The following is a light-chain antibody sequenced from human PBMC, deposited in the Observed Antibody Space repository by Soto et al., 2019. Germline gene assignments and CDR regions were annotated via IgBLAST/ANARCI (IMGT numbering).Light chain of an antibody. CDR1: QSVSSY. CDR2: DTS. CDR3: QQHNNWPPIT. V-gene: IGKV3-11*01. J-gene: IGKJ5*01. Sequence: EIVLTQSPATLSLSPGERATLSCRASQSVSSYLAWYQQKPGQAPRLLIYDTSTRATGIPPRFSGSGSGTDFTLTISSLEPEDFAVYYCQQHNNWPPITFGQGTRLEIK.